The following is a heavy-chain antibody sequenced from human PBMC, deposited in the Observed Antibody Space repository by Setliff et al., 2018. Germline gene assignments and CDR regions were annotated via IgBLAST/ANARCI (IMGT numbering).Heavy chain of an antibody. V-gene: IGHV4-61*09. J-gene: IGHJ5*02. CDR3: VTAASARSRWYDMGWFDP. CDR2: FYTSGIT. Sequence: PSETLSLTCTVSGGSISSGSYYWTWIRQPAGKGLEWIGHFYTSGITSYNPSLKGRVTISVDTSKNQFSLKLSSVTAADTAVYYCVTAASARSRWYDMGWFDPWGQGTLVTVSS. D-gene: IGHD3-22*01. CDR1: GGSISSGSYY.